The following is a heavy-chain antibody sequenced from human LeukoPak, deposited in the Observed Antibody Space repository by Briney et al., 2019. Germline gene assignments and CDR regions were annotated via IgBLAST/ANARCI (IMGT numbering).Heavy chain of an antibody. D-gene: IGHD1-7*01. CDR2: IRYDGSNK. Sequence: GGSLRLSCAASGFTFSSYGMHWVRQAPGKGLEWVAFIRYDGSNKYYADSVKGRFTISRDNSKNTLYLQMNSLRAEDTAVYYCAKKPGTTSERYFDYWGQGTLVTASS. CDR1: GFTFSSYG. J-gene: IGHJ4*02. V-gene: IGHV3-30*02. CDR3: AKKPGTTSERYFDY.